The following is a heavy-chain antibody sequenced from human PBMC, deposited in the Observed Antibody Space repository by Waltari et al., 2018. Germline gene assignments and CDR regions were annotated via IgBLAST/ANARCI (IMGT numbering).Heavy chain of an antibody. CDR1: GFTFKNYE. D-gene: IGHD1-26*01. Sequence: EVQLVESGGTMVQPGGSLRLFCAASGFTFKNYEMNWLRPAPGKGLEGVAYIRSGATTIFYTDSVKGRFTISRDNAKNSVYLQMNSLRADDTAIYYCARGEGGANEYWGQGTVVTVSS. J-gene: IGHJ4*02. CDR3: ARGEGGANEY. V-gene: IGHV3-48*03. CDR2: IRSGATTI.